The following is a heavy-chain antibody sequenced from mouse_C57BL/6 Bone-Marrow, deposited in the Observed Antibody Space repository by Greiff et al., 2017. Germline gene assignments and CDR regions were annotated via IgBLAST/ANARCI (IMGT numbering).Heavy chain of an antibody. CDR3: TTDYFDY. V-gene: IGHV14-4*01. J-gene: IGHJ2*01. CDR1: GFNIKDDY. Sequence: VQLKESGAELVRPGASVKLSCTASGFNIKDDYMHWVKQRPEQGLEWIGWIDPENGDTEYASKFQGKATITADTSSNTAYLQLSSLTSEDTAVYYCTTDYFDYWGQDTTLTVSS. CDR2: IDPENGDT.